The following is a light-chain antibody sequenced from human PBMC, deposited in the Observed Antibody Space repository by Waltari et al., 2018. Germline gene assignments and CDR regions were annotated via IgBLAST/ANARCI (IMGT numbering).Light chain of an antibody. V-gene: IGLV2-14*03. CDR1: YNDIGGYNS. Sequence: QSVLTQPASVSGSPGQSIIISCTGTYNDIGGYNSVSWFQQYPGQAPKLLLYDVSSRPSGVSNPFSGSKSGSTASLTVSGLQADDEADYYCGAYTSDSTLIFGGGTKLTVL. CDR3: GAYTSDSTLI. J-gene: IGLJ2*01. CDR2: DVS.